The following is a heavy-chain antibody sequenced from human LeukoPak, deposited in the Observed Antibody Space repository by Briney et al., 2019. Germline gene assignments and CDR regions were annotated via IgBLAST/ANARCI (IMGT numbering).Heavy chain of an antibody. CDR1: GFTFSSYW. J-gene: IGHJ5*02. D-gene: IGHD3-9*01. V-gene: IGHV3-7*03. CDR3: VKGLYYDILTGNWFDP. CDR2: IKQDGSEK. Sequence: GGSLRLSCAASGFTFSSYWMSWVRQAPGKGLEWVANIKQDGSEKYYVDSVKGRFTVSRDNAKNSLYLQMNSLRAEDTAFYYCVKGLYYDILTGNWFDPWGQGTLVTVSS.